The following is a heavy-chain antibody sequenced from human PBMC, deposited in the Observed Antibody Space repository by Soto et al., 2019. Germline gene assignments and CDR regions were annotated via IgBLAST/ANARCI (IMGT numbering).Heavy chain of an antibody. CDR2: ISGSGGST. V-gene: IGHV3-23*01. Sequence: GGSLRLSCAASGFTFSSYAMSWVRQAPGKGLEWVSAISGSGGSTYYADSVKGRFTISRDNSKNTLYLQMNSLRAEDTAVYYCANLAPNIVVVPAAIGIGYWGQGTLVTVSS. D-gene: IGHD2-2*02. CDR1: GFTFSSYA. CDR3: ANLAPNIVVVPAAIGIGY. J-gene: IGHJ4*02.